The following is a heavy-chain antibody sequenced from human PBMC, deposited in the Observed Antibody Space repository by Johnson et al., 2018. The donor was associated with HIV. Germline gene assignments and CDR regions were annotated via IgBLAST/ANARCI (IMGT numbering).Heavy chain of an antibody. CDR2: IKSKTDGGTT. CDR3: TTAKWLLGAFDI. V-gene: IGHV3-15*01. J-gene: IGHJ3*02. CDR1: GFIFTKAW. Sequence: MLLVESGGGLVKPGGSLRFSCAASGFIFTKAWMSWVRQAPGKGLEWVGRIKSKTDGGTTDYAAPVKGRFTISRDDSKNTLYLQMNSLKTEDTAVYYCTTAKWLLGAFDIWGQGTMVTVSS. D-gene: IGHD3-22*01.